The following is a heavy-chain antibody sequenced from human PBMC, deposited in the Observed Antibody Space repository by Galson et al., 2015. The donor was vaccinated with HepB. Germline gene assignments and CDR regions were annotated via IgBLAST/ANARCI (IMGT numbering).Heavy chain of an antibody. CDR3: ARAPGISFGELLQPLTF. Sequence: SLRLSCAASGFTFSSYTMNWVRQTPGKGLQWVSYISTNGATIHYADSVKGRFTIARDNAKNAMWLQMNSLRAEDTAVYYCARAPGISFGELLQPLTFWGLGTLVTVSS. D-gene: IGHD3-10*01. V-gene: IGHV3-48*04. CDR1: GFTFSSYT. J-gene: IGHJ4*02. CDR2: ISTNGATI.